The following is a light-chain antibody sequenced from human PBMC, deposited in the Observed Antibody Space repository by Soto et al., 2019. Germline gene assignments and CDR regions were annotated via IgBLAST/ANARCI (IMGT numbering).Light chain of an antibody. CDR1: QTVRDN. V-gene: IGKV3-20*01. CDR3: QQYGSSGT. CDR2: GAS. Sequence: EMAMTQSPATLSVSPGERPRLSCRASQTVRDNLGWYQQKAGQPPRLLIYGASNRATGIPDRFSGSGSGTDFTLTISRLEPEDFAVYYCQQYGSSGTFGQGTKVDIK. J-gene: IGKJ1*01.